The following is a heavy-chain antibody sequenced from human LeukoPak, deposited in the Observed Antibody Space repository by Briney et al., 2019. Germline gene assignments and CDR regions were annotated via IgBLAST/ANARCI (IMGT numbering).Heavy chain of an antibody. V-gene: IGHV4-34*01. CDR2: INHSGST. J-gene: IGHJ6*02. CDR1: GGSFSGYY. D-gene: IGHD2-2*01. Sequence: SETLSLTCAVYGGSFSGYYWSWIRQPPGKGLEWIGEINHSGSTNYNPSLKSRVTISVDASKNQFSLKLSSVTAADTAVYYCARLPLGYCGSTSCYDVWGQGTTVTVSS. CDR3: ARLPLGYCGSTSCYDV.